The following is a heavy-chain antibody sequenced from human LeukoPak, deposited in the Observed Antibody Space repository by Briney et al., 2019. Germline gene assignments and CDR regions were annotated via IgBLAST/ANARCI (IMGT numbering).Heavy chain of an antibody. CDR3: ASQYQLRRDAFDI. V-gene: IGHV3-7*01. CDR2: IKQDGSEK. D-gene: IGHD2-2*01. J-gene: IGHJ3*02. Sequence: GGSLRLSCAASGFTFSSYWMSWVRQAPGKGPEWVANIKQDGSEKYYVDSVKGRFTISRDNAKNSLYLQMNSLRAEDTAVYYCASQYQLRRDAFDIWGQGTMVTVSS. CDR1: GFTFSSYW.